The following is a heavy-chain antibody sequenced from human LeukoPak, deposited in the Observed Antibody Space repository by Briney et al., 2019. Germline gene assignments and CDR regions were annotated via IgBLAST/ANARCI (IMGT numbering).Heavy chain of an antibody. CDR1: GFTFSSYA. D-gene: IGHD6-13*01. CDR3: AREENSSSWYKGDWFDP. V-gene: IGHV3-23*01. CDR2: ITGSGSGT. Sequence: GGSLRLSCAASGFTFSSYAMSWVRQAPGKGLEWVSGITGSGSGTYYADSVKGQFTISRDNAKNTLYLQMNSLRAEDTAVYYCAREENSSSWYKGDWFDPWGQGTLVTVSS. J-gene: IGHJ5*02.